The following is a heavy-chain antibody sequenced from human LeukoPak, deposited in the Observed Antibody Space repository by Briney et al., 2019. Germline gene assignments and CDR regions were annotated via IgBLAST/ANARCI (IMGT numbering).Heavy chain of an antibody. Sequence: SETLSLTCTVSGGSLSSSSHYWNWLRQPPGTGLEWIGSIYYSGSTNYNPSLQSRVTISVDTSKNQFSLRLSSVTAADTAMYYCARRDCSGGSCYFQPWGQGTLVTVSS. V-gene: IGHV4-39*01. CDR3: ARRDCSGGSCYFQP. D-gene: IGHD2-15*01. CDR1: GGSLSSSSHY. CDR2: IYYSGST. J-gene: IGHJ1*01.